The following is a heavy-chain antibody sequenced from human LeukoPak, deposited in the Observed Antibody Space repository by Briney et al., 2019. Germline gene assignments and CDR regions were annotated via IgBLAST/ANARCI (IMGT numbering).Heavy chain of an antibody. CDR3: ASGRVGACFDY. J-gene: IGHJ4*02. CDR2: IWYDGSNK. V-gene: IGHV3-33*01. CDR1: GLTFSSYG. D-gene: IGHD1-26*01. Sequence: GGSLRLSCAASGLTFSSYGMHWVRQAPGKGLEWVAVIWYDGSNKYYADSVKGRFTISRDNSKNTLYLQMNSLRAEDTAVYYCASGRVGACFDYWGQGTLVTVSS.